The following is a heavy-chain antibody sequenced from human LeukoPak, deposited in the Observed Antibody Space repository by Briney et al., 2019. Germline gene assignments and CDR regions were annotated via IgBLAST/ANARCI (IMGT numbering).Heavy chain of an antibody. V-gene: IGHV3-30*19. D-gene: IGHD2-2*01. Sequence: PGGSLRLSCAASGFTFSSYGMHWVRQAPGKGLEWVAVISYDGSNKYYADSVKGRFTISRDNSKNTLYLQMNSLRAEDTAVYYCARERGLPASIDYWGQGTLVTVSS. CDR1: GFTFSSYG. CDR3: ARERGLPASIDY. CDR2: ISYDGSNK. J-gene: IGHJ4*02.